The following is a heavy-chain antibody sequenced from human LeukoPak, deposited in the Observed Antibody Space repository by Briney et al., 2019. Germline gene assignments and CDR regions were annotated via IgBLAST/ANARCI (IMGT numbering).Heavy chain of an antibody. CDR3: ARDGYSSGWYRLGSDY. CDR2: INPNSGGT. Sequence: ASVKVSCKASGYTFTGYYMHWVRQAPGQGLEWMGWINPNSGGTNYAQKFLGRVTMTRDTSISTAYMELSRLRSDDTAVYYCARDGYSSGWYRLGSDYWGQGTLVTVSS. V-gene: IGHV1-2*02. D-gene: IGHD6-19*01. CDR1: GYTFTGYY. J-gene: IGHJ4*02.